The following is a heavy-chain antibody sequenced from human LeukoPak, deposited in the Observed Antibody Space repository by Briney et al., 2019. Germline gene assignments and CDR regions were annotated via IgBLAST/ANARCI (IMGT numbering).Heavy chain of an antibody. J-gene: IGHJ4*02. D-gene: IGHD3-10*01. Sequence: PGGSLRLSCGASGFTFSSYWISWVRQTPGKGLEWVANIDQVGYEKYYVDSVKGRFTISRDNAKNSLYLEMNGLRDGDTAVYYCTRDGVRGMYDHGHFDHRGQGTLVTVSS. CDR2: IDQVGYEK. V-gene: IGHV3-7*01. CDR3: TRDGVRGMYDHGHFDH. CDR1: GFTFSSYW.